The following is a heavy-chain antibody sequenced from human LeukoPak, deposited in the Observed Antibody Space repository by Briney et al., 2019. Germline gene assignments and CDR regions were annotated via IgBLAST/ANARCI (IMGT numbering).Heavy chain of an antibody. D-gene: IGHD3-10*01. CDR2: INHSGST. J-gene: IGHJ4*02. CDR1: GGSFSGYY. V-gene: IGHV4-34*01. CDR3: ARGRGVAAKDY. Sequence: SETLSLTCAVYGGSFSGYYWSWIRQPPGKGLEWIGEINHSGSTNYNPSLKSRVTTSVDTSKNQFSLKLSSVTAADTAVYYCARGRGVAAKDYWGQGTLVTVSS.